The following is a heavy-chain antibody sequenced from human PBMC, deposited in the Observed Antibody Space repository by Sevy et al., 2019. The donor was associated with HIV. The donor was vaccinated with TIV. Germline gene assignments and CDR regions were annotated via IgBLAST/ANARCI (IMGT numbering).Heavy chain of an antibody. V-gene: IGHV3-23*01. Sequence: GGCLRLSCAASGFAFYDYSMSWIRQAPGKGLERVATLSFGCGKIKYADSVKGRFTISRDNSKNSFYLQMDNLRVEDTALHYCAREGCTRPHDYWGQGTRVYVSS. J-gene: IGHJ4*02. CDR1: GFAFYDYS. CDR3: AREGCTRPHDY. D-gene: IGHD2-8*01. CDR2: LSFGCGKI.